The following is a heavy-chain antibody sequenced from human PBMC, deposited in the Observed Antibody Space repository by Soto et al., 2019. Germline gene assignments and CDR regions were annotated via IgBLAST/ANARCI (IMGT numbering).Heavy chain of an antibody. J-gene: IGHJ6*02. V-gene: IGHV3-23*01. Sequence: GESLKISCAASGFTFSSYAMSWVRQAPGKGLEWVSAISGSGGSTYYADSVKGRFTISRDNSKNTLYLQMNSLRAEDTAVYYCAKYQHGITMMVGPYGMDVWGQGTTVTVSS. CDR2: ISGSGGST. CDR3: AKYQHGITMMVGPYGMDV. D-gene: IGHD3-22*01. CDR1: GFTFSSYA.